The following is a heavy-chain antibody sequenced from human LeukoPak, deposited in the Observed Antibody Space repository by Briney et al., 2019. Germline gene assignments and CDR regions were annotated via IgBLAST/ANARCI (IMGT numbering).Heavy chain of an antibody. J-gene: IGHJ4*02. V-gene: IGHV3-30*04. CDR2: ISYDGSNK. Sequence: RPGGSLRLSCAASGFTFSSYAMHWVRQAPGKGLEWGAVISYDGSNKYYADSVKGRFTNSRDNSKNTLYLQMNSLRAEDTAVYYCARDSLDIVATISYYFDYWGQGTLVTVSS. D-gene: IGHD5-12*01. CDR3: ARDSLDIVATISYYFDY. CDR1: GFTFSSYA.